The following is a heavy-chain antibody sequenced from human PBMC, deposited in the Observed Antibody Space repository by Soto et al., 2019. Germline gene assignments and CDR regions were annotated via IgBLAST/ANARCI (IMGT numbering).Heavy chain of an antibody. CDR1: GFTFSSYW. CDR3: ARDSPILVYDFWSGYPLDY. V-gene: IGHV3-7*01. J-gene: IGHJ4*02. D-gene: IGHD3-3*01. Sequence: PGGSLRLSCAASGFTFSSYWMSWVRQAPGKGLEWVANIKQDGSEKYYVDSVKGRFTISRDNAESSLYLQMNSLRAEDTAVYYCARDSPILVYDFWSGYPLDYWGQGTLVTVSS. CDR2: IKQDGSEK.